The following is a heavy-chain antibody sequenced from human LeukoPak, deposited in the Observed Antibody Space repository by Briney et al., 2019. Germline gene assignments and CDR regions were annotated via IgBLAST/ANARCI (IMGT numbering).Heavy chain of an antibody. CDR1: GYSISSGYY. CDR2: IYHSGST. CDR3: ARTQWLGAFDI. D-gene: IGHD6-19*01. V-gene: IGHV4-38-2*02. J-gene: IGHJ3*02. Sequence: SETLSLTCTVSGYSISSGYYWGWIRQPPGKGLEWIGSIYHSGSTYYNPSLKSRVTISVDTSKNQFSLKLSSVTAADTAVYYCARTQWLGAFDIWGQGTMVTVSS.